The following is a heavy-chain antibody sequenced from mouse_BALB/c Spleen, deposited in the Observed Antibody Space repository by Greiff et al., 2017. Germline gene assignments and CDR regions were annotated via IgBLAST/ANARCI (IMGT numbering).Heavy chain of an antibody. J-gene: IGHJ3*01. Sequence: VQLQQSGAELVKPGASVKLSCTASGFNIKDTYMHWVKQRPEQGLEWIGRIDPANGNTKYDPKFQGKATITADTSSNTAYLQLSSLTSEDTAVYYCALNYYGSSYEAWFAYWGQGTRVTVPA. V-gene: IGHV14-3*02. CDR3: ALNYYGSSYEAWFAY. CDR1: GFNIKDTY. CDR2: IDPANGNT. D-gene: IGHD1-1*01.